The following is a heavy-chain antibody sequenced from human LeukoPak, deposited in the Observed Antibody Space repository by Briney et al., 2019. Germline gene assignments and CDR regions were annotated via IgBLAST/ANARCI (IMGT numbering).Heavy chain of an antibody. Sequence: PTQTLSLTCTVSGGSISSGGYYWSWIRQHPGKGLEWIGYIYYSGSTYYNPSLKSRVTISVDTSKNQFSLKLSSVTAADTAVYYCASLRFGDVTAYYFDYWGQGTLVTVSS. D-gene: IGHD3-10*01. V-gene: IGHV4-31*03. J-gene: IGHJ4*02. CDR1: GGSISSGGYY. CDR3: ASLRFGDVTAYYFDY. CDR2: IYYSGST.